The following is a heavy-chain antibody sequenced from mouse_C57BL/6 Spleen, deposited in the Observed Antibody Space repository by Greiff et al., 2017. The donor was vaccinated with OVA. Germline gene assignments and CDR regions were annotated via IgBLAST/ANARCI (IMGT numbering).Heavy chain of an antibody. Sequence: QVQLQQSGPELVKPGASVKISCKASGYAFSSSWMNWVKQRPGKGLEWIGRIYPGDGDTNYNGKFKGKATLTVDKSSSTAYMQLSSQTSEDSAVYCCARSRRTAQATEAMDYWGQRTTVTVAS. V-gene: IGHV1-82*01. CDR2: IYPGDGDT. CDR3: ARSRRTAQATEAMDY. CDR1: GYAFSSSW. J-gene: IGHJ4*01. D-gene: IGHD3-2*02.